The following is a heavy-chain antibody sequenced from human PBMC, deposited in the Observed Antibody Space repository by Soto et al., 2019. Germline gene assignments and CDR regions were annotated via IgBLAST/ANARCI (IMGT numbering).Heavy chain of an antibody. CDR3: AKEYSTSFDY. CDR1: GFSFSNYA. D-gene: IGHD6-6*01. Sequence: GGSLRLSCAASGFSFSNYAMNWVRQAPGKGLEWVSAISAGGSNSNYADSVKGRFTISSDNSKNTLYLQMNGLRADDTAVYYCAKEYSTSFDYWGQGTPVTVSS. CDR2: ISAGGSNS. V-gene: IGHV3-23*01. J-gene: IGHJ4*02.